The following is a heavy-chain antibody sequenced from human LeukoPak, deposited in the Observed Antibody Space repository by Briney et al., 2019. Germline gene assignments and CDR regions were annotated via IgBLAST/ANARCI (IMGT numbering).Heavy chain of an antibody. Sequence: PGGSLRLSCAASGFTFSSYSMNWVRQAPGKGLEWVSSISSSSSTIYYADSVKGRFTISRDNAKNSLYLQMSSLRAEDTAVYYCAELGITMIGGVWGKGTTVTISS. CDR2: ISSSSSTI. J-gene: IGHJ6*04. D-gene: IGHD3-10*02. CDR1: GFTFSSYS. CDR3: AELGITMIGGV. V-gene: IGHV3-48*04.